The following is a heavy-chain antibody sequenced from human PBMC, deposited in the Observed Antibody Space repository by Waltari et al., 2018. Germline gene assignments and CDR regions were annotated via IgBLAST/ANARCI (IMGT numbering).Heavy chain of an antibody. J-gene: IGHJ4*02. Sequence: QVQLQESGPGLVKPSETLSLTCTVSGGSISSYFWSWIRQPQGKGLDWLGYIYYSGSTNNNPSPKSRVTISVDTSKTQFSLKLNSVTAADTAVYYCARHALSYRSGWYSFDYWGQGTLVTVSS. CDR2: IYYSGST. V-gene: IGHV4-59*08. CDR3: ARHALSYRSGWYSFDY. D-gene: IGHD6-19*01. CDR1: GGSISSYF.